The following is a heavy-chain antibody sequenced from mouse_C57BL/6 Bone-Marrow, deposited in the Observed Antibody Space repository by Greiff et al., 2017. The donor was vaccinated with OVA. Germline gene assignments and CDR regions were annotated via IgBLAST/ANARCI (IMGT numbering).Heavy chain of an antibody. CDR3: ARSHHYYGSSFDD. CDR2: IRNKANGYTT. Sequence: EVKLMECGGGLVQPGGSLSLSCAASGFTFTDYYMSWVRQPPGKALEWLGFIRNKANGYTTEYSASVKGRFTISRDNSQSILYLQMKTLRAEDSATYYCARSHHYYGSSFDDWGKGTTLTVSS. J-gene: IGHJ2*01. CDR1: GFTFTDYY. V-gene: IGHV7-3*01. D-gene: IGHD1-1*01.